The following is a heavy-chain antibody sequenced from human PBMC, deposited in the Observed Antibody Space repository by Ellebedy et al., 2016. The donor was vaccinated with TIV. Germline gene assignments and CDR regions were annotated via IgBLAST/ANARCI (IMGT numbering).Heavy chain of an antibody. CDR2: INPNSGGT. CDR1: GYTFTSYY. Sequence: ASVKVSXXASGYTFTSYYMHWVRQAPGQGLEWMGWINPNSGGTNYAQKFQGRVTMTRDTSISTAYMELSRVRSDDTAMYYCAREGDLPRGNWFDPWGQGILVTVSS. D-gene: IGHD3-16*01. CDR3: AREGDLPRGNWFDP. J-gene: IGHJ5*02. V-gene: IGHV1-2*02.